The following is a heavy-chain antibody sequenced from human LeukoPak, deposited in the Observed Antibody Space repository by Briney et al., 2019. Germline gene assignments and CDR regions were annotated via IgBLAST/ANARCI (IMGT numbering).Heavy chain of an antibody. Sequence: SETLSLTCTVSGGSISSSSYYWGWIRQPPGKGLEWIGSIYYSGSTYYNPSLKSRVTISVDTSKNQFPLKLSSVTAADTAVYYCARHEIITTIVVVTEYFDYWGQGTLVTVSS. CDR2: IYYSGST. CDR1: GGSISSSSYY. V-gene: IGHV4-39*01. CDR3: ARHEIITTIVVVTEYFDY. D-gene: IGHD3-22*01. J-gene: IGHJ4*02.